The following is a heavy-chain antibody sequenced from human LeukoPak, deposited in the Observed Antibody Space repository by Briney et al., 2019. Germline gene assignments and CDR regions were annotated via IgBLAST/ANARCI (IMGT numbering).Heavy chain of an antibody. D-gene: IGHD1-1*01. V-gene: IGHV4-59*12. CDR3: ARGGADNWDDADAFDI. CDR1: GGSISTYY. Sequence: PSETLSLTCTVSGGSISTYYWNWIRQPPGKGLEWIGYIYYSGSTNYNPSLKSRVTISVDTSKNQFSLKLRSVTAADTAVYYCARGGADNWDDADAFDIWGQGTMVTVSS. CDR2: IYYSGST. J-gene: IGHJ3*02.